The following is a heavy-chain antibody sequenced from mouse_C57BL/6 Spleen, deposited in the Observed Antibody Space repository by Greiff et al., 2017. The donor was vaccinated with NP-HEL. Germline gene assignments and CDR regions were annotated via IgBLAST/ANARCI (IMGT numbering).Heavy chain of an antibody. J-gene: IGHJ4*01. V-gene: IGHV3-6*01. Sequence: DVKLQESGPGLVKPSQSLSLTCSVTGYSITSGYYWNWIRQFPGNKLEWMGYISYDGSNNYNPSLKNRISITRDTSKNQFFLKLNSVTTEDTATYYCARGVFIYDGYYDAMDYWGQGTSVTVSS. D-gene: IGHD2-3*01. CDR2: ISYDGSN. CDR3: ARGVFIYDGYYDAMDY. CDR1: GYSITSGYY.